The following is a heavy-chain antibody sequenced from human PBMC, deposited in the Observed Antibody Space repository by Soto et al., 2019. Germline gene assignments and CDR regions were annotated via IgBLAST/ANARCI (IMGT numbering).Heavy chain of an antibody. V-gene: IGHV3-48*01. CDR1: GFTFSSYN. CDR2: ISGSSYTI. CDR3: AQVASTWKYFQH. D-gene: IGHD6-13*01. J-gene: IGHJ1*01. Sequence: SLRLSCAASGFTFSSYNMNWVRQAPGEGLDWVSYISGSSYTIYYADSVKGRFTISRDNSKNTLYLQMNSLRAEDTAVYYCAQVASTWKYFQHWGQGTLVTVSS.